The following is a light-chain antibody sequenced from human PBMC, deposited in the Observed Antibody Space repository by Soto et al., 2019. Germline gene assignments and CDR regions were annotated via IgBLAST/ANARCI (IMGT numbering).Light chain of an antibody. CDR2: GAS. V-gene: IGKV3-15*01. J-gene: IGKJ1*01. CDR3: QQYNHWPPWT. Sequence: EIMMTQSPATLSVSPGERATLSCRASQSVSSNLAWYQQKPGQAPRLLIYGASTRATGIPARFSGSGSGTEFTLTISSLQSEDSAVYSCQQYNHWPPWTFGQGTKVEIK. CDR1: QSVSSN.